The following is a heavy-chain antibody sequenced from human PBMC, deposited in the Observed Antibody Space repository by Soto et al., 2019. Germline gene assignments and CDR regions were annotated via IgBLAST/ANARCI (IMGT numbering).Heavy chain of an antibody. CDR2: IRSKAYGGTT. Sequence: GGSLRLSXRGYGFTFGDYAMSWFRQAPGKGLEWVGFIRSKAYGGTTEYAASVKGRFIISRDDSRSIAYLQMNSLRAEDTAVYYCARDSGSYYGVSNYWGQGTLVTVSS. J-gene: IGHJ4*02. CDR3: ARDSGSYYGVSNY. V-gene: IGHV3-49*03. D-gene: IGHD1-26*01. CDR1: GFTFGDYA.